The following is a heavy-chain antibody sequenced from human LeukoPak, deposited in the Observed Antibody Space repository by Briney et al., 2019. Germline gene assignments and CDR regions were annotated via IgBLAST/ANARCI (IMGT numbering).Heavy chain of an antibody. D-gene: IGHD2-2*01. V-gene: IGHV3-30*18. J-gene: IGHJ6*04. CDR1: GFTFSSYA. Sequence: GGSLRLSCAASGFTFSSYAIHWVRQAPGKGLEWVAVISYDGSNKYYADSVKGRFTISRDNSMNTLYLQMHSLRAEDMAVYYCAKGLNRGVVIMPAGQMDVWGKGTTVTISS. CDR2: ISYDGSNK. CDR3: AKGLNRGVVIMPAGQMDV.